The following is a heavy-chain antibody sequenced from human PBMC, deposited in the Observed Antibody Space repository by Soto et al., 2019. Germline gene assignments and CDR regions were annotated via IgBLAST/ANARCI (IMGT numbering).Heavy chain of an antibody. CDR2: INSDGSST. CDR3: ARSRGRPRNYYYGMDV. CDR1: GFTFSSYW. V-gene: IGHV3-74*01. J-gene: IGHJ6*02. Sequence: PGGSLRLSCAASGFTFSSYWMHWVRQAPGKGLVWVSRINSDGSSTSYADSVKGRFTISRDNAKNTLYLQMNSLRAEDTAVYYCARSRGRPRNYYYGMDVWGQGTTVTVSS.